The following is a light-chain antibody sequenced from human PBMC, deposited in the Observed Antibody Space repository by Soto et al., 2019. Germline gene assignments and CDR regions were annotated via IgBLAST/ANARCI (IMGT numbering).Light chain of an antibody. Sequence: DIKMTQSPSSLSASVGDRVTITCQASQDITNYLNWYQQKPGKAPKLLIYHASNLETGVPSRFSGSGSGTDFTLTITSLQPEDIATYFCQQYDNVPPTFGPGTKVDIK. V-gene: IGKV1-33*01. J-gene: IGKJ3*01. CDR2: HAS. CDR3: QQYDNVPPT. CDR1: QDITNY.